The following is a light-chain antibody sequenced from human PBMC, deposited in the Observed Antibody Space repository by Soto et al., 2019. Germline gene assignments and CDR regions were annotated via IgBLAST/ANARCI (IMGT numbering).Light chain of an antibody. CDR2: GAS. CDR3: QQYGSSPWT. CDR1: QTISNNY. Sequence: EIVLTQSPGTLSLSPGERATLSCRASQTISNNYLAWYQQKPGQAPRLLIYGASSRATGIPDRFSGSGSGTDLTLTINRLEPEDFAGYYCQQYGSSPWTFGQGTKVAI. V-gene: IGKV3-20*01. J-gene: IGKJ1*01.